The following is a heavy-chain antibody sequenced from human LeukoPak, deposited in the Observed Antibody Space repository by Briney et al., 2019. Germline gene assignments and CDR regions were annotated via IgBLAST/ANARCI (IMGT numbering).Heavy chain of an antibody. D-gene: IGHD6-19*01. Sequence: GGSLRLSCAASGFSFNSYAMHWARQAPGKGLEWVAVISYDGSNKDYADSVKGRFTISRDKSKNTLYLQMNSLRPEDTAVYYCARALDSSGWNGRDYWGQGTLVTVSS. V-gene: IGHV3-30-3*01. J-gene: IGHJ4*02. CDR1: GFSFNSYA. CDR2: ISYDGSNK. CDR3: ARALDSSGWNGRDY.